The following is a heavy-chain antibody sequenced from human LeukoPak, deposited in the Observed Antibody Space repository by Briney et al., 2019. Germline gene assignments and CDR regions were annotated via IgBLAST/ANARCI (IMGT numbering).Heavy chain of an antibody. D-gene: IGHD3-16*01. CDR1: GFTFSNYA. V-gene: IGHV3-23*01. Sequence: GGSLRLSCVVSGFTFSNYAMGWVRQAPGQGLDWVSAISDSGVTAYYADSVKGRFTISRDNSKSTLYLQMNSLRAEDTAVYYCANLNAPYWGNSHYWGQGTLVTVSS. J-gene: IGHJ4*02. CDR2: ISDSGVTA. CDR3: ANLNAPYWGNSHY.